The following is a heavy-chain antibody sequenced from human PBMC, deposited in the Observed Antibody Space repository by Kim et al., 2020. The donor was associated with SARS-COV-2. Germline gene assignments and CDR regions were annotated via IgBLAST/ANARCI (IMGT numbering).Heavy chain of an antibody. CDR2: INHSGSV. J-gene: IGHJ6*02. CDR3: ARDTITVIRGGGLDV. V-gene: IGHV4-34*01. Sequence: SETLSLTCAVYGETFSGFYWSWIRQPPGKGLEWIGQINHSGSVNYNASFKSRLTVSADTSKNQFSLILTSVTAADTAVYYCARDTITVIRGGGLDVWSRG. CDR1: GETFSGFY. D-gene: IGHD3-10*01.